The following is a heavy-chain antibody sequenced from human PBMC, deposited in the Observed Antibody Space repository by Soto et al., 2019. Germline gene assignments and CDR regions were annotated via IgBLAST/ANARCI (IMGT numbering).Heavy chain of an antibody. CDR1: GGSISSYY. CDR3: ARDQWREWLPPAARPEDPRVETNYYYYYGMDV. CDR2: IYYSGST. V-gene: IGHV4-59*01. D-gene: IGHD3-3*01. J-gene: IGHJ6*02. Sequence: SETLSLTCTVSGGSISSYYWSWIRQPPGKGLEWIGYIYYSGSTNYNPSLKSRVTISVDTSKNQFSLKLRSVTAADTAVYYCARDQWREWLPPAARPEDPRVETNYYYYYGMDVWGQGTTVTVSS.